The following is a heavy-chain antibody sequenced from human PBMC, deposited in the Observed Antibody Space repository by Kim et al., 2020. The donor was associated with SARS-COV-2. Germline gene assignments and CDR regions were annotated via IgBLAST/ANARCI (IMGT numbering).Heavy chain of an antibody. J-gene: IGHJ4*02. CDR3: AKDNSPDYGDYIHYFDY. V-gene: IGHV3-9*01. CDR2: ISWNSGSI. CDR1: GFTFDDYA. D-gene: IGHD4-17*01. Sequence: GGSLRLSCAASGFTFDDYAMHWVRQAPGKGLEWVSGISWNSGSIGYADSVKGRFTISRDNAKNSLYLQMNSLRAEDTALYYCAKDNSPDYGDYIHYFDYWGQGTLVTVSS.